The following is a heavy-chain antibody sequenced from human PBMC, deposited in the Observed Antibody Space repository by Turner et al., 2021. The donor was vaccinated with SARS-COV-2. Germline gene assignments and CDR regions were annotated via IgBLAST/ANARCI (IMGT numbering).Heavy chain of an antibody. V-gene: IGHV4-34*01. CDR3: ARAKGPSLYRSYYNPTFFDP. D-gene: IGHD1-26*01. CDR1: GGSFSGFY. Sequence: QVQLQTWGAGLLKTSETLSLTCDVHGGSFSGFYWTWIRQSPGKGLEWIGEINASGNTTYNPSLKSRLTISVDTSKNQFSLKLTSGTAADTAVYYCARAKGPSLYRSYYNPTFFDPWGQGILVTVSS. CDR2: INASGNT. J-gene: IGHJ5*02.